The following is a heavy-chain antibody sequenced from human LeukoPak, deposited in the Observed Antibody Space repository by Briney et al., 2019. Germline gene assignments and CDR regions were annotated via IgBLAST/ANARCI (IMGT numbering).Heavy chain of an antibody. CDR3: ASGRIDCSSASCAAGSWFDP. CDR2: INHSGST. Sequence: PSETLSLTCAVYGGSFSGYYWSWIRQPPGKGLEWIGEINHSGSTNYNPSLKSRVTISVDMSKNQFSLKLNSVTAADTAVYYCASGRIDCSSASCAAGSWFDPWGQGTLVTVSS. D-gene: IGHD2-2*01. V-gene: IGHV4-34*01. J-gene: IGHJ5*02. CDR1: GGSFSGYY.